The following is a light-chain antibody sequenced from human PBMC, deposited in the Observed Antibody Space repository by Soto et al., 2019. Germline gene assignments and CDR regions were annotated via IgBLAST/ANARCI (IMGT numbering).Light chain of an antibody. CDR1: SSDVGAYNF. J-gene: IGLJ1*01. CDR3: SSYTSTNTPYV. V-gene: IGLV2-14*01. Sequence: QSALTQPASVSGSAGQSIAISCTGSSSDVGAYNFVSWYQHHPGRAPKLILYEVTTRPSGVSSRFSGSKSGNTASLTISGLQADDEATYYCSSYTSTNTPYVFGTGTKVTGL. CDR2: EVT.